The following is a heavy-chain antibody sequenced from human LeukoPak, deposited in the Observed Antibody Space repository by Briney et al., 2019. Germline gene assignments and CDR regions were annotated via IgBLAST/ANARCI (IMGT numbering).Heavy chain of an antibody. D-gene: IGHD3-22*01. V-gene: IGHV1-69*13. CDR1: GGTFSSYA. CDR2: IIPIFGTA. J-gene: IGHJ4*02. Sequence: SVKVSCKASGGTFSSYAISWVRQAPGQGLEWMGGIIPIFGTANYAQKFQGRVTITADESTSTAYMELSSPRSEDTAVYYCARAPLNSVDSSGYYPDYFDYWGQGTLVTVSS. CDR3: ARAPLNSVDSSGYYPDYFDY.